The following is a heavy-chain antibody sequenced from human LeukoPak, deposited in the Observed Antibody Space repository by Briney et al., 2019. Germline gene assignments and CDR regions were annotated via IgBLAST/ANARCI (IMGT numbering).Heavy chain of an antibody. Sequence: SETLSLTCTVSGGSISSGGYYWSWIRQPPGKGLEWIGYIYHSGSTYYNPSLKSRVTISVDRSKNQFSLKLSSVTAADTAVYYCARDRGSSSDYWGQGTLVTVSS. J-gene: IGHJ4*02. CDR2: IYHSGST. D-gene: IGHD6-6*01. CDR3: ARDRGSSSDY. CDR1: GGSISSGGYY. V-gene: IGHV4-30-2*01.